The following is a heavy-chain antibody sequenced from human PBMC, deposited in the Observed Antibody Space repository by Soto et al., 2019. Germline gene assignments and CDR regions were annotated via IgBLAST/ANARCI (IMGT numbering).Heavy chain of an antibody. Sequence: EVQLVQSGGGLVQPGGSLRLSCAASGFTFRTYSLNWIRQAPGKGLEWISYISSSGSARYYADSVTGRFTVSRDNAKNSLYLQMTSLRVEDTRVYYCARDRGADYGAYDYWGQGTLVSVSS. CDR3: ARDRGADYGAYDY. D-gene: IGHD4-17*01. CDR1: GFTFRTYS. CDR2: ISSSGSAR. J-gene: IGHJ4*02. V-gene: IGHV3-48*01.